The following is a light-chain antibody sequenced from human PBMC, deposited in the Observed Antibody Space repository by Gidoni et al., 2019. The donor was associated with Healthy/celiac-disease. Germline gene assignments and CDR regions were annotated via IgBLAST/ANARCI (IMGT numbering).Light chain of an antibody. Sequence: ELLLTKSPGTLSLSPGERATLSCRASQSVSSSYLAWYQQKPGQAPRLLIYGASSRATGIPDRFSGSGSGTDFTLTISRLESEDFAVYYCQQYGSSQTFGQGTKVEIK. J-gene: IGKJ1*01. CDR3: QQYGSSQT. V-gene: IGKV3-20*01. CDR1: QSVSSSY. CDR2: GAS.